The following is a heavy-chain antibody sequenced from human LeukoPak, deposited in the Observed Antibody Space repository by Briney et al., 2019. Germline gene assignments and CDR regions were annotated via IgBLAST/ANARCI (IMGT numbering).Heavy chain of an antibody. CDR3: ARAVTGNYYDSSGSTY. V-gene: IGHV4-34*01. J-gene: IGHJ4*02. D-gene: IGHD3-22*01. Sequence: SETLSLTCAVYGGSFSGYYWSWIRQPPGKGLEWIGEINHSGSTNYNPSLKSRVTISVDTSKNQFSLKLSSVTAADTAVYYCARAVTGNYYDSSGSTYWGQGTLVTVSS. CDR1: GGSFSGYY. CDR2: INHSGST.